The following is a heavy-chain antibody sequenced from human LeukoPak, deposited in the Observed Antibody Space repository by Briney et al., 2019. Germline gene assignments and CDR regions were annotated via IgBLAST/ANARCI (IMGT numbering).Heavy chain of an antibody. CDR3: ARLLRNIAAAVYYFDY. CDR2: IYPGDSDT. J-gene: IGHJ4*02. CDR1: RYNFTSYW. Sequence: GESLKISCKGSRYNFTSYWIGWVRKMPGKGLEWMGIIYPGDSDTRYSPSFQGQVTISADKSISTAYLQWSSLKASDTAMYYCARLLRNIAAAVYYFDYWGQGTLVTVSS. D-gene: IGHD6-13*01. V-gene: IGHV5-51*01.